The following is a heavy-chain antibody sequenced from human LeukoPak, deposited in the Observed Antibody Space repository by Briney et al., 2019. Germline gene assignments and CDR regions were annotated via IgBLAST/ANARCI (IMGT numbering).Heavy chain of an antibody. CDR1: GFTFSSYA. CDR3: ARLIGQQLVLDY. V-gene: IGHV3-30*02. D-gene: IGHD6-13*01. CDR2: IRYDGSNK. Sequence: PGGSLRLSCAASGFTFSSYAMSWVRQAPGKGLEWVAFIRYDGSNKYYADSVKGRFTISRDNSKNTLYLQMNSLRAEDTAVYYCARLIGQQLVLDYWGQGTLVTVSS. J-gene: IGHJ4*02.